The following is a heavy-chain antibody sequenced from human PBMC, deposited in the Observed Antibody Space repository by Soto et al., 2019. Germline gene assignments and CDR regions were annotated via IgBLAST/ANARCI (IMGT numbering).Heavy chain of an antibody. V-gene: IGHV4-59*01. CDR3: AREKPETYGDYFDY. Sequence: SETLSLTCTVSGGSISSYYWSWIRQPPGKGLEWIGYIYYSGSTNYNPSLKSRVTISVDTSKNQFSLKLSSVTAADTAVYYCAREKPETYGDYFDYWGQGTLVTVSS. CDR2: IYYSGST. J-gene: IGHJ4*02. CDR1: GGSISSYY. D-gene: IGHD4-17*01.